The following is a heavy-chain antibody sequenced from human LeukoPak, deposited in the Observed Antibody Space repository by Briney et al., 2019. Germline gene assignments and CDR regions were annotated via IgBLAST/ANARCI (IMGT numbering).Heavy chain of an antibody. Sequence: GGSLRLSCAASGFTFSDYSVHWVRQAPGKGLEWVAIISKDGRHKNYADSVQGRFTISRDNSNSALYLQMNTLRPEDTAVYYCARNPYGDYSFDYWGQGTLVTVSP. CDR1: GFTFSDYS. CDR3: ARNPYGDYSFDY. J-gene: IGHJ4*02. CDR2: ISKDGRHK. D-gene: IGHD4-17*01. V-gene: IGHV3-30*04.